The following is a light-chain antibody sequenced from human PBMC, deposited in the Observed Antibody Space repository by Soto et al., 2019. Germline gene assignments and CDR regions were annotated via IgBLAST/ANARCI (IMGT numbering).Light chain of an antibody. Sequence: EVVMTQSPPTLSVSPGERATLSCRASQSVSSNLAWYQQKPGQAPRLLIYGASTRATGIPTRFSGSGSGTEFTLTISSLQPDDFTTFYCQQYKDYTWTFGQGTKVDIK. CDR1: QSVSSN. CDR2: GAS. V-gene: IGKV3-15*01. J-gene: IGKJ1*01. CDR3: QQYKDYTWT.